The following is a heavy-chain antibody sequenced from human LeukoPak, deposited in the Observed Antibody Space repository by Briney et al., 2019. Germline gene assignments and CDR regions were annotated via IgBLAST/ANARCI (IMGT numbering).Heavy chain of an antibody. D-gene: IGHD5-18*01. CDR3: AHRDKAMVRVDY. J-gene: IGHJ4*02. V-gene: IGHV3-15*01. CDR1: GFTFRDAG. CDR2: IRSETDGGTT. Sequence: GGSLRLSCAASGFTFRDAGMSWVRQAPGKGLEWVGRIRSETDGGTTDYAAPVKGRFTISRDDSKSTVYLQMSSLKTEDTAVYFCAHRDKAMVRVDYWGQGTLVTVSS.